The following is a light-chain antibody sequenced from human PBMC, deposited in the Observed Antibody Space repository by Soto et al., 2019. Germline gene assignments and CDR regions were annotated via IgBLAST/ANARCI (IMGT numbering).Light chain of an antibody. CDR1: ESVSESQ. CDR2: AIS. J-gene: IGKJ1*01. CDR3: QQYGSSRWT. Sequence: IVLTQSPGTLSLSPGERATLSCRSSESVSESQLAWYQQKAGQAPRLLIYAISSRAAGIPDRFRGSGSGTDFTLTITRVEPEDFAMYFCQQYGSSRWTFAQGTKVDNK. V-gene: IGKV3-20*01.